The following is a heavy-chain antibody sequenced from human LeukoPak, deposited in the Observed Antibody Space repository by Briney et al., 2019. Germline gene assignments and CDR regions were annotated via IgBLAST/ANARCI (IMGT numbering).Heavy chain of an antibody. CDR3: ARDGLNLLWFGEDSYYFDY. J-gene: IGHJ4*02. Sequence: PGGSLRLSCAASGFTFSSYRMNWVRQAPGKGLEWVAVISYDVSNKYYADSLKGRFTISRDNAKNSLYLQMNSLRAEDTAVYYCARDGLNLLWFGEDSYYFDYWGQGTLVTVSS. D-gene: IGHD3-10*01. CDR2: ISYDVSNK. CDR1: GFTFSSYR. V-gene: IGHV3-30*03.